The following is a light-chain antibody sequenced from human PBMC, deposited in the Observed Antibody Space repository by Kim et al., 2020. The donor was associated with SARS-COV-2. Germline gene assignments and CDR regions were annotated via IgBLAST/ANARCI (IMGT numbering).Light chain of an antibody. Sequence: SYELTQPPSVSVAPGETAMMTCGGTNIGSKRVHWYRQMPGQAPVLVIYHDTDRPSGIPERLSGSKSGDTATLTISMVVAGDEADYYCQVWDNGSDHIVFGGGTQLTVL. CDR2: HDT. V-gene: IGLV3-21*04. CDR1: NIGSKR. CDR3: QVWDNGSDHIV. J-gene: IGLJ2*01.